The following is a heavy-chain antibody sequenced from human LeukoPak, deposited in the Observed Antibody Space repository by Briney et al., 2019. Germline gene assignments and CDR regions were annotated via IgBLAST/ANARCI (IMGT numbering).Heavy chain of an antibody. V-gene: IGHV4-59*12. CDR1: GGSISSYY. CDR2: IYYSGST. D-gene: IGHD2-15*01. J-gene: IGHJ4*02. CDR3: ARDLAYCSGGSCYSGFDY. Sequence: KPSETLSLTCTVSGGSISSYYWSWIRQPPGKGLEWIGYIYYSGSTNYNPSLKSRVTISVDTSKNQFSLKLSSVTAADTAVYYCARDLAYCSGGSCYSGFDYWGQGTLVTVSS.